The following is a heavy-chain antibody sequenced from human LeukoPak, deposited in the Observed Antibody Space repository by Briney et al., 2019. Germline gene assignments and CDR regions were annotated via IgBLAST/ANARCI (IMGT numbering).Heavy chain of an antibody. V-gene: IGHV3-7*03. J-gene: IGHJ4*02. CDR3: ASDQAGSSFDY. D-gene: IGHD6-13*01. Sequence: GGSLRLSCAASGFTFTKYWVTWVRQAPGKGLEWVGNIKQDGSDKNYMDSVKGRFTISRDNTKNSVYLQMSSLRAEDTAVYYCASDQAGSSFDYWGQGTLVTVSS. CDR1: GFTFTKYW. CDR2: IKQDGSDK.